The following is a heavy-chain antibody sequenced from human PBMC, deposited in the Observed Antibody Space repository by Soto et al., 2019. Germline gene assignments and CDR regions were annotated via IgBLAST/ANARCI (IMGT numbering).Heavy chain of an antibody. Sequence: GASLKISCKGSGYSFTSYWIGWVRQMPGKGLEWMGIIYPGDSDTRYSPSFQGQVTISADKSISTAYLQWSSLKASDTAMYYCARHGYSSSTRRAGYYYGMDVWGQGTTVTVSS. J-gene: IGHJ6*02. CDR2: IYPGDSDT. CDR3: ARHGYSSSTRRAGYYYGMDV. V-gene: IGHV5-51*01. D-gene: IGHD6-6*01. CDR1: GYSFTSYW.